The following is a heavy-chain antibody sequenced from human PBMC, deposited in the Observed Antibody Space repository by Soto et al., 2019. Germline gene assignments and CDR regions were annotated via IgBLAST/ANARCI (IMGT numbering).Heavy chain of an antibody. J-gene: IGHJ4*02. CDR2: IKGKTNGGTT. V-gene: IGHV3-15*07. D-gene: IGHD3-16*02. Sequence: EVQLVESGGGLVKPGGSLRLSCAASGFTFSNAWMNWVRQAPGKGLEWVGRIKGKTNGGTTDYAAPVKGRFTISRDDLKNTLYLEMNSLKTEDTAVYYCTTQPRPDYDYVWGSYRYTWTQLDYWGQGTLVTVSS. CDR1: GFTFSNAW. CDR3: TTQPRPDYDYVWGSYRYTWTQLDY.